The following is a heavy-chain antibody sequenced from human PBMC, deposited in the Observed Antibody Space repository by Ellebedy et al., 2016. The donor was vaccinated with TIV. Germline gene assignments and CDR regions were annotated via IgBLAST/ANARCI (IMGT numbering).Heavy chain of an antibody. J-gene: IGHJ6*02. Sequence: GESLKISXAASGFTFIHYDMHWVRQVPGEGLEWIAVVGTAGDTYYPGSVKGRFTISRENAKNSVHLQMNSLRAGDTAVYYCARGGTAAVPFYHYGMDVWGQGTTVTVSS. D-gene: IGHD6-13*01. CDR2: VGTAGDT. CDR1: GFTFIHYD. CDR3: ARGGTAAVPFYHYGMDV. V-gene: IGHV3-13*01.